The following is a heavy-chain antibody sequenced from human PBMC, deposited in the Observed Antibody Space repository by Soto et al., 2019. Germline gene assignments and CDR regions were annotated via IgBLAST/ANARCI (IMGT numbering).Heavy chain of an antibody. J-gene: IGHJ5*02. D-gene: IGHD6-25*01. V-gene: IGHV4-34*01. CDR1: GGSFSGYY. CDR3: ARGPFSSGTVGGWFDP. CDR2: INHSGST. Sequence: SETLSLTCTVSGGSFSGYYWSWIRQPPGKGLEWIGEINHSGSTNYNPSLKSRVTISVDTSKNQFSLKLSSVTAADTAVYYCARGPFSSGTVGGWFDPWGQGTLVTVSS.